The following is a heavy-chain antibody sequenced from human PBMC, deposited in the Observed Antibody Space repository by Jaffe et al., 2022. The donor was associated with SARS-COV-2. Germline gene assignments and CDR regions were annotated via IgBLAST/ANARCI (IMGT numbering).Heavy chain of an antibody. J-gene: IGHJ4*02. CDR3: ARSYCSSTSCYIMFDY. V-gene: IGHV5-51*01. Sequence: EVQLVQSGAEVKKPGESLKISCKGSGYSFTSYWIGWVRQMPGKGLEWMGIIYPGDSDTRYSPSFQGQVTISADKSISTAYLQWSSLKASDTAMYYCARSYCSSTSCYIMFDYWGQGTLVTVSS. CDR1: GYSFTSYW. D-gene: IGHD2-2*02. CDR2: IYPGDSDT.